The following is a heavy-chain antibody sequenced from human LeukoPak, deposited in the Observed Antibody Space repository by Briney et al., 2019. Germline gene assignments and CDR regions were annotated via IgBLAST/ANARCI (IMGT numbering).Heavy chain of an antibody. J-gene: IGHJ4*02. V-gene: IGHV1-8*01. CDR2: MNPNSGNT. CDR3: ARVEITMVRGPDRVDY. Sequence: ASVKVSCKASGYTFTSYDINWVRQATGQGLEWMGWMNPNSGNTGYAQKLQGRVTMTTDTSTSTAYMELRSLRSDDTAVYYCARVEITMVRGPDRVDYWGQGTLVTVSS. D-gene: IGHD3-10*01. CDR1: GYTFTSYD.